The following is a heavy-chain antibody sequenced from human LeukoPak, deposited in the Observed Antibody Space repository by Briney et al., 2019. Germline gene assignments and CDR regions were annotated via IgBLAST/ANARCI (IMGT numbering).Heavy chain of an antibody. CDR3: TTDTVAGTYTFDY. V-gene: IGHV3-15*01. J-gene: IGHJ4*02. D-gene: IGHD6-19*01. CDR2: IKSKTDGGTT. CDR1: GFTFSNAW. Sequence: GGSLRLSCAASGFTFSNAWMSWVRQAPGKGLEWVGRIKSKTDGGTTDYAAPVKGRSTISRDDSKNTLYLQMNSLKTEDTAVYYCTTDTVAGTYTFDYWGQGTLVTVSS.